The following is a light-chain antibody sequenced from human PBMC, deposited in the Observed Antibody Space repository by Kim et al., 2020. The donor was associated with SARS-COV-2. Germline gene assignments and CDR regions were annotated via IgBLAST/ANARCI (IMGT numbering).Light chain of an antibody. CDR1: HTVDRN. Sequence: EIVMTQSPATLSVSPGERVTLSCRASHTVDRNLAWYQQKPGQAPRLLIYGASTRATDIPARFSGSGSGTEFTLIISSLQSEDFAVYYCQQYSHWPPYTFGQGTKVDIK. CDR3: QQYSHWPPYT. J-gene: IGKJ2*01. V-gene: IGKV3-15*01. CDR2: GAS.